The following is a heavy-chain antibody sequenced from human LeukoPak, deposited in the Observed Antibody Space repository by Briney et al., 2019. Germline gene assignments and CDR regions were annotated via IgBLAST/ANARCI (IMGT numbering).Heavy chain of an antibody. J-gene: IGHJ3*02. Sequence: GASVKVSCKASGYTFTGYYMHWVRQAPGQGLEWMGIINPSAGSTIYAQKFQGRLTMPRDTSTSTVYMELSSLRSEDTAVYYCARGTGLKAFDIWGQGTMVTVSS. V-gene: IGHV1-46*01. CDR2: INPSAGST. D-gene: IGHD3-10*01. CDR1: GYTFTGYY. CDR3: ARGTGLKAFDI.